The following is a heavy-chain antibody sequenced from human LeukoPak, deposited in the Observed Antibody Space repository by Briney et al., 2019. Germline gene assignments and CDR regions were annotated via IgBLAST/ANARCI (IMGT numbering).Heavy chain of an antibody. J-gene: IGHJ4*02. CDR3: AREAGGRGRFDY. Sequence: SVKVSCKASGGTFSSYAISWVRQAPGQGLEWMGGIIPIFGTANYAQKFQGRVTITADKSTSTAYMELSSLRSEDTAVYYCAREAGGRGRFDYWGQGTLVTVSS. D-gene: IGHD3-16*01. CDR2: IIPIFGTA. CDR1: GGTFSSYA. V-gene: IGHV1-69*06.